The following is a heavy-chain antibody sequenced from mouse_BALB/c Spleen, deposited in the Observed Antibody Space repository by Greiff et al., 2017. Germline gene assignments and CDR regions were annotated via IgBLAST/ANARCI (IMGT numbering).Heavy chain of an antibody. CDR3: TYGNYDAMDY. CDR2: IYPGNSDT. V-gene: IGHV1-5*01. J-gene: IGHJ4*01. CDR1: GYTFTSYW. Sequence: EVQLQQSGTVLARPGASVKMSCKASGYTFTSYWMYWVKQRPGQGLEWIGAIYPGNSDTSYNQKFKGKAKLTAVTSTSTAYMELSSLTNEDSAVYYCTYGNYDAMDYWGQGTSVTVSS. D-gene: IGHD2-10*02.